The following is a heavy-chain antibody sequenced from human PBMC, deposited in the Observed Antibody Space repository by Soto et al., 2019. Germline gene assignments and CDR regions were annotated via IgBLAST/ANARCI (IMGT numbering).Heavy chain of an antibody. J-gene: IGHJ6*02. CDR3: AKSRDAYNFYFYYGMDV. CDR2: ILYDGSNK. D-gene: IGHD1-1*01. Sequence: PVGSLRLSCAASGFTFSNYGMHWVRQTPGKGLEWVALILYDGSNKYYADSVKGRFTISRDNSKNTLYLQVSSLRAEDTAVYYCAKSRDAYNFYFYYGMDVWGRGTSVTVSS. V-gene: IGHV3-30*18. CDR1: GFTFSNYG.